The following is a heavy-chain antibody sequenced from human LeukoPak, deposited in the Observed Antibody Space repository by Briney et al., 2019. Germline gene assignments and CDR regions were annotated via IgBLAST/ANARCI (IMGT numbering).Heavy chain of an antibody. CDR1: GGSISSSNW. V-gene: IGHV4-4*02. D-gene: IGHD3-22*01. CDR2: IYHSGST. J-gene: IGHJ1*01. CDR3: ARSPFYDSSGYMLRH. Sequence: PSETLSLTCAVSGGSISSSNWWSWVRQPPGKGLEWIGEIYHSGSTNYNPPLKSRVTISVDKSKNQFSLKLSSVTAADTAVYYCARSPFYDSSGYMLRHWGQGTLVTVSS.